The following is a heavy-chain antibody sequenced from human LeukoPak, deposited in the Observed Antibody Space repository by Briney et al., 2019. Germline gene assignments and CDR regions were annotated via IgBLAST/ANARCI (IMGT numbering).Heavy chain of an antibody. V-gene: IGHV4-4*07. CDR3: ARAGYSSTGGEWFDP. D-gene: IGHD6-13*01. CDR2: IYTSGST. J-gene: IGHJ5*02. Sequence: PPETLSLTRSLSVGPTRSYYWSWIRPPAGKGLEWIGRIYTSGSTNYNPSLKSRVTMSVDTSKNQFSLKLSSVTAADTAVYYCARAGYSSTGGEWFDPWGQGTLVTVSS. CDR1: VGPTRSYY.